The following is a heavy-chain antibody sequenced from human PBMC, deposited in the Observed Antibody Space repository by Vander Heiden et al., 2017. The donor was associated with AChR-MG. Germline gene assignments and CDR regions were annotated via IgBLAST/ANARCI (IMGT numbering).Heavy chain of an antibody. D-gene: IGHD2-21*01. CDR3: ARHIRVTAHAEFDY. J-gene: IGHJ4*02. Sequence: QLQLPESGPGLVKPSATLSLTCTVSGDSVSRSGYHWGWIRQPPGKGLEWIANIYYAGSTYYNPSLKSRVTISLDTSKNQFSLKLSFVTAADTAVYYCARHIRVTAHAEFDYWGPGTLITVSS. CDR2: IYYAGST. V-gene: IGHV4-39*01. CDR1: GDSVSRSGYH.